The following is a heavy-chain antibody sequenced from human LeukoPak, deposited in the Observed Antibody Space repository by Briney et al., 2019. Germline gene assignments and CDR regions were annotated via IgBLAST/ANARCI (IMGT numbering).Heavy chain of an antibody. CDR1: GFAFSAHG. CDR3: ATAQVVRDAFDF. V-gene: IGHV3-23*01. CDR2: IGGYGTTT. Sequence: GGSLRLSCEASGFAFSAHGMSWVRQAPGKGLEWVSAIGGYGTTTYYGDSVRGRFTISRDNSRNTMYLYMSSLRAEDTAVYYCATAQVVRDAFDFWGQGTMVTVSS. J-gene: IGHJ3*01. D-gene: IGHD3-22*01.